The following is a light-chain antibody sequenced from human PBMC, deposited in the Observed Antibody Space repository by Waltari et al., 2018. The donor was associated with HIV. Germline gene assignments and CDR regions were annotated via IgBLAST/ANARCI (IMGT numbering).Light chain of an antibody. CDR1: SSDVGGYSL. Sequence: QSALTQPASVSGSPGQSITISCIGTSSDVGGYSLVSWYQHHPGKAPQLLTFEDTERPSGVSNRFSASKSGTTASLTISGLLAEDAADYYCCSYGGFTTYVFGSGTKVTVL. J-gene: IGLJ1*01. CDR3: CSYGGFTTYV. V-gene: IGLV2-23*01. CDR2: EDT.